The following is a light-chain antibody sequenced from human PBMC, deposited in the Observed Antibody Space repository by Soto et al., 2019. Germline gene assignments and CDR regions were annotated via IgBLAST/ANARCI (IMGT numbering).Light chain of an antibody. CDR2: DVT. Sequence: QSVLTQPASVSGSPGQSITISCTGTSNDVGLYNYVSWYQQHPGKAPKLMIYDVTERPSGVSNRFSGSKSGNTASLTISGLQAEDERDYYCSSYTISTTYVFGTGTKVTVL. V-gene: IGLV2-14*03. J-gene: IGLJ1*01. CDR1: SNDVGLYNY. CDR3: SSYTISTTYV.